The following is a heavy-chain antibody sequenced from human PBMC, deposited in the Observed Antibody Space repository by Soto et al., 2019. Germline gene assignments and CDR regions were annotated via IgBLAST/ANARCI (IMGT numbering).Heavy chain of an antibody. CDR3: AKRAHTGSYYAAFDM. CDR2: ISGSGGLT. Sequence: GGSLRLSCAASGFTFSSYAMNWVRQAPGKGLEWVSGISGSGGLTYYADSVRGRFTISRDNSKNTLYVQMNSLRAEDTALYYCAKRAHTGSYYAAFDMWGQGTMV. V-gene: IGHV3-23*01. D-gene: IGHD1-26*01. J-gene: IGHJ3*02. CDR1: GFTFSSYA.